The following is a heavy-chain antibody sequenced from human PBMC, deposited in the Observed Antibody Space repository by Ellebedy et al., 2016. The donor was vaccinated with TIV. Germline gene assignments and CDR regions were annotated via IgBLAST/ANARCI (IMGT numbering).Heavy chain of an antibody. V-gene: IGHV3-48*02. CDR2: ISSSSSTI. Sequence: GESLKISXAASGFTFSSYSMNWVRQAPGKGLEWVSYISSSSSTIYYADSVKGRFTISRDNAKNSLYLQMNSLRDEDTAVYYCARGIAAAGTGVDEYFQHWGQGTLVTVSS. CDR3: ARGIAAAGTGVDEYFQH. D-gene: IGHD6-13*01. CDR1: GFTFSSYS. J-gene: IGHJ1*01.